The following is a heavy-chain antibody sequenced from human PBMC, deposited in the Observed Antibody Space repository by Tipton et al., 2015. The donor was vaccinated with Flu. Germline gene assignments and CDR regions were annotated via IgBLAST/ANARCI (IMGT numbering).Heavy chain of an antibody. V-gene: IGHV3-30-3*01. Sequence: LSLTCTVSGGSISSSSYYWGWVRQPPGKGLEWVSVISYNGYNTYYADSVEGRFTISRDNSNNTVYLQMNSLRPEDMAVYYCARGFVMVTAIQGNWGQGTPVTVSS. J-gene: IGHJ4*02. CDR1: GGSISSSSYY. D-gene: IGHD2-21*02. CDR3: ARGFVMVTAIQGN. CDR2: ISYNGYNT.